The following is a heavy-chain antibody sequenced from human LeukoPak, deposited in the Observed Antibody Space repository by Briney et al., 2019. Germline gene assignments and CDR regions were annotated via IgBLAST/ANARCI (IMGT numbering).Heavy chain of an antibody. CDR2: ISYDGSNK. CDR1: GFTFSSYA. J-gene: IGHJ6*03. D-gene: IGHD1-26*01. CDR3: ARDLVGATTYYYYYMDV. V-gene: IGHV3-30*04. Sequence: GRSLRLSCAASGFTFSSYAMHWVRQAPGKGLEWVAVISYDGSNKYYADSVKGRFTISRDNSKNTLYLQMNSLRAEDTAVYYCARDLVGATTYYYYYMDVWGKGTTVTVSS.